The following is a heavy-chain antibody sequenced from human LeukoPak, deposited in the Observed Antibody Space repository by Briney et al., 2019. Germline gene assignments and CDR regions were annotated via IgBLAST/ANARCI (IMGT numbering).Heavy chain of an antibody. CDR3: SCTTGTTIDY. D-gene: IGHD1-1*01. CDR1: GFTVSSNY. CDR2: IYSGGST. Sequence: PGGSLRLSCAASGFTVSSNYMSWVRQAPGKGLEWVSVIYSGGSTYYADSVKGRFTISRDNSKNTLYLQMNSLRAEDTAVHYCSCTTGTTIDYWGQGTLVTVSS. J-gene: IGHJ4*02. V-gene: IGHV3-66*01.